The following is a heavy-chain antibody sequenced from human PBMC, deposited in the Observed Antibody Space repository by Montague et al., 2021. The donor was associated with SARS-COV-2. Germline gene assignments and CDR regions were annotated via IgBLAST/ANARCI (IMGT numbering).Heavy chain of an antibody. V-gene: IGHV4-39*01. CDR2: IYYTGTT. J-gene: IGHJ4*02. D-gene: IGHD2-15*01. CDR3: ANADRCSSGSCYSPFDS. Sequence: SETLSLTCTVSGDSVKTNRYYWGWIRQPPGKGLEWIGNIYYTGTTYYNPSLKSRVTMSVDTSKNQFSLKLTSVTAADTAVYYCANADRCSSGSCYSPFDSWGQGSLVTVSS. CDR1: GDSVKTNRYY.